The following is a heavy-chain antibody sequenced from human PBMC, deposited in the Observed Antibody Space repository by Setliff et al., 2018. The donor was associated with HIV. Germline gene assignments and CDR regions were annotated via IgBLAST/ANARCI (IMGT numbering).Heavy chain of an antibody. CDR2: INLTGGST. Sequence: ASVKVSCKPSGYSFTNHYMHWVRQAPGQGLEWMGVINLTGGSTRNTQKFQGRVAMTRDTSTSTVYMELSSLRSEDTAVYYCASAGAWQRNALDIWGQGTMVTVSS. V-gene: IGHV1-46*01. D-gene: IGHD5-12*01. CDR1: GYSFTNHY. J-gene: IGHJ3*02. CDR3: ASAGAWQRNALDI.